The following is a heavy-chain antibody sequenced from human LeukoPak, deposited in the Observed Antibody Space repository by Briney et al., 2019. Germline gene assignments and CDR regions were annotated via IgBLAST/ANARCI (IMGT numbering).Heavy chain of an antibody. Sequence: PSETLSLTSTVSGGSLSSHYWSWIRQPPEKGLQWIGYIYYSGSTHYNPSLKSRVTMSVDTSKSQFSLRLNSVTAADTAVYYCARLTAGDGYNYAVDVWGQGTTVTVSS. D-gene: IGHD5-24*01. CDR2: IYYSGST. CDR1: GGSLSSHY. J-gene: IGHJ6*02. V-gene: IGHV4-59*08. CDR3: ARLTAGDGYNYAVDV.